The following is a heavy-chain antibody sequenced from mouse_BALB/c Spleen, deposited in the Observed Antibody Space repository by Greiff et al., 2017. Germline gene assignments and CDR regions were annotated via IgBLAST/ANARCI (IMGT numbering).Heavy chain of an antibody. CDR1: GFTFSSYA. D-gene: IGHD2-4*01. J-gene: IGHJ3*01. CDR2: ISSGGST. Sequence: EVQRVESGGGLVKPGGSLKLSCAASGFTFSSYAMSWVRQTPEKRLEWVASISSGGSTYYPDSVKGRFTISRDNARNILYLQMSSLRSEDTAMYYCARGGYDYGWFAYWGQGTLVTVSA. V-gene: IGHV5-6-5*01. CDR3: ARGGYDYGWFAY.